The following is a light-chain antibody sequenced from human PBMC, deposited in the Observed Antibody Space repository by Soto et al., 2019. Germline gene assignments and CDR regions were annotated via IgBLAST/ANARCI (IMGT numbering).Light chain of an antibody. J-gene: IGKJ4*01. V-gene: IGKV3-11*01. Sequence: EIVLTQSPATLSLSPGERATLSCRASQSVSSSLAWYQQKPGQPPRLLIYDASNRATGIPARFSGSGSGTDFTLTISSLDPEDFAVYYCHQRSNWPLTFGGGTKVEIK. CDR2: DAS. CDR1: QSVSSS. CDR3: HQRSNWPLT.